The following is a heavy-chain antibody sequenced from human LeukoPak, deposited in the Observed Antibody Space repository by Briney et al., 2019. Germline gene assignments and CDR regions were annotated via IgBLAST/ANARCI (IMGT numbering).Heavy chain of an antibody. CDR1: GGSFSGYY. CDR3: ARGRYSSGWYAGYFQH. D-gene: IGHD6-19*01. V-gene: IGHV4-34*01. J-gene: IGHJ1*01. CDR2: INHSGST. Sequence: SETLSLTCAVYGGSFSGYYWSWIRQPPGKGLEWIGEINHSGSTNYNPSLKSRVTISVDTSKNQFSLKLSSVTAADTAVYYCARGRYSSGWYAGYFQHWGQGTLVTVCS.